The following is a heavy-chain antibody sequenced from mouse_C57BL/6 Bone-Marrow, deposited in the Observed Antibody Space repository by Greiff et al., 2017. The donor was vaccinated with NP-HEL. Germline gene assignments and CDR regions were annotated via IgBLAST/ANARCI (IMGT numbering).Heavy chain of an antibody. CDR3: ANFYFDY. J-gene: IGHJ2*01. CDR2: ISDGGSYT. V-gene: IGHV5-4*03. CDR1: GFTFSSYA. Sequence: EVKLVESGGGLVKPGGSLKLSCAASGFTFSSYAMSWVRQTPEKRLEWVATISDGGSYTYYPDNVKGRFTISRDNAKNNLYLQMSHLKSEDTAMYYGANFYFDYWGQGTTLTVSS.